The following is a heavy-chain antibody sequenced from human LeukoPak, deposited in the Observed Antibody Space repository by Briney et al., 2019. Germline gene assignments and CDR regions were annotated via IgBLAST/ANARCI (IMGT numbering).Heavy chain of an antibody. CDR2: ISGSGGST. CDR3: AKDFIWFGELFHAFDI. CDR1: GFTFSSYA. V-gene: IGHV3-23*01. Sequence: GRSLRLSCAASGFTFSSYAMHWVRQAPGKGLERVSAISGSGGSTYYADSVKGRFTISRDNSKNTLYLQMNSLRAEDTAVYYCAKDFIWFGELFHAFDIWGQGTMVTVSS. D-gene: IGHD3-10*01. J-gene: IGHJ3*02.